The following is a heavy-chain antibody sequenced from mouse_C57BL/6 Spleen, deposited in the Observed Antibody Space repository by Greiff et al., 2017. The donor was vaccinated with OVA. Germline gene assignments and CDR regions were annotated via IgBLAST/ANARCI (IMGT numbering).Heavy chain of an antibody. CDR1: GFTFSDYY. CDR3: ARSTYYGSSYWYFDV. Sequence: EVMLVESEGGLVQPGSSMKLSCTASGFTFSDYYMAWVRQVPEKGLEWVANINYDGSSTYYMDSLKSRFILSRDNAKNILYMQMSSLKSEDTATYYCARSTYYGSSYWYFDVWGTGTTVTVSS. V-gene: IGHV5-16*01. D-gene: IGHD1-1*01. J-gene: IGHJ1*03. CDR2: INYDGSST.